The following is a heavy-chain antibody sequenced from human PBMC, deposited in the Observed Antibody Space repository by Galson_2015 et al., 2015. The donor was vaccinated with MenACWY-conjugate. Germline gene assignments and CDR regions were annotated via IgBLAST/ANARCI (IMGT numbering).Heavy chain of an antibody. CDR2: MRYDESDG. V-gene: IGHV3-30*02. Sequence: SLRLSCAPSGFTFSAYGMHWVRQAPGKGLEWLAFMRYDESDGTYADSVKGRFIISRDDSRRTLSLQMNNLTTEDTAVYFCAKDKIYFGSGSYLYYFDYWGQGTLLHVSS. D-gene: IGHD3-10*01. CDR1: GFTFSAYG. J-gene: IGHJ4*02. CDR3: AKDKIYFGSGSYLYYFDY.